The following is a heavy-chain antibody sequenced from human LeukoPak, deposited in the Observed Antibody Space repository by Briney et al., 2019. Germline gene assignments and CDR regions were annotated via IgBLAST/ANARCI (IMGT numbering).Heavy chain of an antibody. V-gene: IGHV3-11*04. D-gene: IGHD6-19*01. CDR2: NSSGGSAI. J-gene: IGHJ4*02. CDR3: ARDQGESSGLYYFDY. CDR1: GFTFGDYY. Sequence: GGSLRLSCAASGFTFGDYYMSWIRQAPGKGLEWVSYNSSGGSAIYYADSVKGRFTISRDNAKNSLYLQMHSLRAEDTAVYYCARDQGESSGLYYFDYWGQGTLVTVSS.